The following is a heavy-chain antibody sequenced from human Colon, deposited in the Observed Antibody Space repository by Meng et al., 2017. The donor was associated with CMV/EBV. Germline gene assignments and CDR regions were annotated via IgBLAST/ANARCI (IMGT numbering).Heavy chain of an antibody. CDR1: GFTFSRYN. D-gene: IGHD5-12*01. Sequence: GESLKISCAASGFTFSRYNMNWVRQAPGKGLEWVSYITSSGTTIYYADSVKGRFTISRDNAKNPLYLQMSSLRAEDTALYYCVRDSGYGGGFDYWGQGTLVTVSS. CDR3: VRDSGYGGGFDY. J-gene: IGHJ4*02. V-gene: IGHV3-48*04. CDR2: ITSSGTTI.